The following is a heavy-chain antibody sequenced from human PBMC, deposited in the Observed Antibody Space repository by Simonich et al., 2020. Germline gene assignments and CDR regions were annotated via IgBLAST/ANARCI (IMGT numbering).Heavy chain of an antibody. D-gene: IGHD7-27*01. CDR1: GFTCSSYG. CDR3: ARDGLGTAYYYYMDV. V-gene: IGHV3-7*01. Sequence: EVQLVESGGGLVQPGGSQRISCAASGFTCSSYGMSWVRRAQGKGLEWVANIKQDGSEKYYVDSGKGRFTITRYNSKNSLYLQMNSLRAEDTAVDYWARDGLGTAYYYYMDVWGKGTTVTVSS. CDR2: IKQDGSEK. J-gene: IGHJ6*03.